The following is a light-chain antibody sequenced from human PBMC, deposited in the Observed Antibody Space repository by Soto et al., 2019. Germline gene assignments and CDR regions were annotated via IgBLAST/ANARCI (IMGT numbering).Light chain of an antibody. Sequence: QSVLTKPPSVSGAPGHRATISCPGSSSNIGAGYDVHWYQQLPGTAPKLLIYGNSNRPSGVPDRFSGSQSGSSASLAITGLQAEDEADYYCQSYDSSLSGSWVFGTGTKVTVL. CDR1: SSNIGAGYD. V-gene: IGLV1-40*01. J-gene: IGLJ1*01. CDR3: QSYDSSLSGSWV. CDR2: GNS.